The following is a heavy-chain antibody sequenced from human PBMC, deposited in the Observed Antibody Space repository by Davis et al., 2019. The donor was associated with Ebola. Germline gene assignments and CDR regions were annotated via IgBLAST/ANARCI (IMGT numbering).Heavy chain of an antibody. CDR2: IRSKANSYET. CDR1: GFTFSGSA. V-gene: IGHV3-73*01. Sequence: GGSLRLSCAASGFTFSGSAMHWVRQAFGKGLEWVGRIRSKANSYETSYAASVKGRFTVSRDDSKNTAYLQMNSLKTEDTAVYCCTSQTRKYCSGGRCYGDYYYYGMDVWGQGTTVTVSS. J-gene: IGHJ6*02. CDR3: TSQTRKYCSGGRCYGDYYYYGMDV. D-gene: IGHD2-15*01.